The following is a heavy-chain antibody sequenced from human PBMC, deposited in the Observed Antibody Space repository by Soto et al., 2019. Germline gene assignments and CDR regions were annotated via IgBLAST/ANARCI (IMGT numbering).Heavy chain of an antibody. Sequence: SETLSLTCPVSGVSLNSSRYYWSWLRQPPGKGLEWIGYIHYFGSTKYNPSLESRVVISVDTSKNQFSLKVPSVTAADTAKYFCARGGSYVGFDSWGQGARVTVSS. CDR2: IHYFGST. J-gene: IGHJ4*02. CDR1: GVSLNSSRYY. CDR3: ARGGSYVGFDS. V-gene: IGHV4-61*01. D-gene: IGHD1-26*01.